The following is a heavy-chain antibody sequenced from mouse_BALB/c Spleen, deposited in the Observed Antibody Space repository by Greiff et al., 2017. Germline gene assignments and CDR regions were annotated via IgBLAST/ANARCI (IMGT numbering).Heavy chain of an antibody. CDR3: ARVYYGNSGWYFDV. CDR2: ISSGGST. J-gene: IGHJ1*01. V-gene: IGHV5-6-5*01. Sequence: EVKLQESGGGLVKPGGSLKLSCAASGFTFSSYAMSWVRQTPEKRLEWVASISSGGSTYYPDSVKGRFTISRDNARNILYLQMSSLRSEDTAMYYCARVYYGNSGWYFDVWGAGTTVTVSS. D-gene: IGHD2-1*01. CDR1: GFTFSSYA.